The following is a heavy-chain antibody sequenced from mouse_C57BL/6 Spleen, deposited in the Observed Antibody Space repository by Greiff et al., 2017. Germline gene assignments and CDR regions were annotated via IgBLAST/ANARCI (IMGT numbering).Heavy chain of an antibody. CDR1: GYTFTDYI. V-gene: IGHV1-18*01. D-gene: IGHD1-1*01. CDR3: ARLGSSPYWYFDV. J-gene: IGHJ1*03. Sequence: EVQLQQSGPELVKPGASVKIPCKASGYTFTDYIMDWVKQSHGKSLAWIGDLNPKNGGTIYNQKFKGKATLTVDKSSRTTYMELRSLTSEDTAVYYCARLGSSPYWYFDVWGTGTTVTVSS. CDR2: LNPKNGGT.